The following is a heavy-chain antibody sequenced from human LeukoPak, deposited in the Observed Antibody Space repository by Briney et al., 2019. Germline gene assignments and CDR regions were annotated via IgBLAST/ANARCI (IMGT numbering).Heavy chain of an antibody. CDR3: AREQPSEYYGSGSYLDY. Sequence: ASVKVSCKASGYTFTSYGISWVRQAPGQGLEWMGWISAYNGNTDYAQKLQGRVTMTTDTSTSTAYMELRSLRSDDTAVYYCAREQPSEYYGSGSYLDYWGQGTLVTVSS. CDR1: GYTFTSYG. V-gene: IGHV1-18*01. D-gene: IGHD3-10*01. J-gene: IGHJ4*02. CDR2: ISAYNGNT.